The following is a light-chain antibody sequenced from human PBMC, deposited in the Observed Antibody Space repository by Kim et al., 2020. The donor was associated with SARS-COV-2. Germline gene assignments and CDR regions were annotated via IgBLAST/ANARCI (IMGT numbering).Light chain of an antibody. CDR3: QQYGSSPSLT. CDR1: QSVSSSY. CDR2: GAS. Sequence: EIVLTQSPGTLSSSPGERATLSCRASQSVSSSYLAWYQHKPGQAPRLLIYGASSRATGIPDRFSGSGSGTDFTLTISRLEPEDFAVYYCQQYGSSPSLTFGGGTKVDIK. J-gene: IGKJ4*01. V-gene: IGKV3-20*01.